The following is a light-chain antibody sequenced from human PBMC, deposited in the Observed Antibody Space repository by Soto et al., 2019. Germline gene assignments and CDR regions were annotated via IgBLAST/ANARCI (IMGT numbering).Light chain of an antibody. CDR1: SSDVGGYDY. CDR2: EVN. Sequence: QSALTQPPSASGSPGQSVTISCTGTSSDVGGYDYVSWYQHHPGKAPKFMIYEVNKRPSGVPDRFSGSKSGNTASLTVSGLQAEDEADYFCSSYAGNNNLLFGGGTKLTVL. V-gene: IGLV2-8*01. CDR3: SSYAGNNNLL. J-gene: IGLJ2*01.